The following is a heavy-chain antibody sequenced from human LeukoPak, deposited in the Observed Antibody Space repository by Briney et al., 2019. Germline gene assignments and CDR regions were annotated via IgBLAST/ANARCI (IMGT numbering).Heavy chain of an antibody. D-gene: IGHD2-2*01. CDR1: GFTFSSYG. J-gene: IGHJ4*02. V-gene: IGHV3-23*01. CDR3: AKDQRVVPAAIFDY. CDR2: ISGSGGST. Sequence: GGSLRLSYVASGFTFSSYGMTWVRQAPGKGLEWVSAISGSGGSTYYADSVKGRFTISRDNSKNTLYLQMNSLRAEDTAVYYCAKDQRVVPAAIFDYWGQGTLVTVSS.